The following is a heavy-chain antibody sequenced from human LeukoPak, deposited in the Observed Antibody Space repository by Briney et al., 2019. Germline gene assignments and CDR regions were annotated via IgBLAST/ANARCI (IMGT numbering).Heavy chain of an antibody. J-gene: IGHJ4*02. V-gene: IGHV3-74*01. D-gene: IGHD1-1*01. CDR2: MKTDGTRI. CDR1: GFRFSNSW. Sequence: GGSLRLSCAASGFRFSNSWMYWVRQGPGKGPVWVSRMKTDGTRIEYADSVKGRFTISRDNAKNSLYLQMNSLRAEDTAVYYCASATSWNKFDYWGQGTLVTVSS. CDR3: ASATSWNKFDY.